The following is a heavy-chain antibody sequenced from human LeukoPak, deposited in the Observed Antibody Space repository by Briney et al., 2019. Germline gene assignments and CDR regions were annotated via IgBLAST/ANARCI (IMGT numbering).Heavy chain of an antibody. D-gene: IGHD3-3*01. CDR3: ARGPPPPFWEWLLHAPYFDY. J-gene: IGHJ4*02. CDR1: GFTFSDYY. V-gene: IGHV3-11*01. CDR2: ISSSGSTI. Sequence: GGSLRLSCAASGFTFSDYYMSWIRQAPGKGLEWVSYISSSGSTIYYADSVKGRFTISRDNAKNSLYLQINRLRTEDTAVYYCARGPPPPFWEWLLHAPYFDYWGQGTLVTVSS.